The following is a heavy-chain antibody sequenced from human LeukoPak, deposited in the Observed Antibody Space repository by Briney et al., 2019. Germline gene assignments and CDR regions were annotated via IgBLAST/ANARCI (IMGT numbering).Heavy chain of an antibody. CDR2: IYSGGST. CDR1: GFTVSSNY. D-gene: IGHD1-1*01. Sequence: GGSLRLSSAVSGFTVSSNYRGWVRQAPGKGLEWVSAIYSGGSTYHADSVKGRLTISRDNSKNILYLQMNSLTVEDTAVYYCAKELIILPTGTVAFDIWGQGTMVPVSS. J-gene: IGHJ3*02. V-gene: IGHV3-53*01. CDR3: AKELIILPTGTVAFDI.